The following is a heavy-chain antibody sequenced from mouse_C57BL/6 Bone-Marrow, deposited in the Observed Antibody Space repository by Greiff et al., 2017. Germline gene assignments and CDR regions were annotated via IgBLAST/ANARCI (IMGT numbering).Heavy chain of an antibody. CDR1: GYTFTSYW. D-gene: IGHD2-5*01. J-gene: IGHJ4*01. Sequence: EVQLQQSGTVLARPGASVKMSCKTSGYTFTSYWMHWVKQRPGQGLEWIGAIYPGNSDTSYNQKFKGKAKLTAVTSASTAYLELSSLTNEDSAVYYCTLYSNYGDYYAMDYWGQGTSVTVSS. CDR3: TLYSNYGDYYAMDY. CDR2: IYPGNSDT. V-gene: IGHV1-5*01.